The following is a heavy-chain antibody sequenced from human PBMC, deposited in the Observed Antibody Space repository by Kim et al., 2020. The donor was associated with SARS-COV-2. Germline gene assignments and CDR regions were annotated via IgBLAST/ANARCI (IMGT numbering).Heavy chain of an antibody. J-gene: IGHJ3*02. D-gene: IGHD3-16*02. Sequence: GGSLRLSCAASGFTFSSYGMHWVRQAPGKGLEWVAVIWYDGSNKYYADSVKGRFTISRDNSKNTLYLQMNSLRAEDTAVYYCAKTTINYDYIWGSYRLGAFYIWGQGTMVPVSS. CDR2: IWYDGSNK. V-gene: IGHV3-33*06. CDR1: GFTFSSYG. CDR3: AKTTINYDYIWGSYRLGAFYI.